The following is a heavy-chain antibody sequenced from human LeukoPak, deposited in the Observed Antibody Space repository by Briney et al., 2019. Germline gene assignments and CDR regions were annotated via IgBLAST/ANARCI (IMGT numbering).Heavy chain of an antibody. CDR2: ISAYNGNT. J-gene: IGHJ3*02. CDR3: ARGGWELPDHDAFDI. CDR1: GYTFTSYG. D-gene: IGHD1-26*01. V-gene: IGHV1-18*01. Sequence: ASVKVSCEASGYTFTSYGISWVRQAPGQGLEWVGWISAYNGNTNYAQKLQGRVTMTTDTSTRTAYMELRSLRSDGTAVYYCARGGWELPDHDAFDIWGQGTMVTVSS.